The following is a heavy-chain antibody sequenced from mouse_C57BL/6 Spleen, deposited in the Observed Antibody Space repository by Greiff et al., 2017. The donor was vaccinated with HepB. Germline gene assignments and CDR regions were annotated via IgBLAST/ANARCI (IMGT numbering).Heavy chain of an antibody. V-gene: IGHV1-53*01. Sequence: VQLQQPGTELVKPGASVKLSCKASGYTFTSYWMHWVKQRPGQGLEWIGNINPSNGGTNYNEKFKGKATLTVDKSSSTAYMQLSSLTSEDSAVYYCARGIIYYGCDGWYFDVWGTGTTVTVSS. CDR3: ARGIIYYGCDGWYFDV. CDR1: GYTFTSYW. CDR2: INPSNGGT. J-gene: IGHJ1*03. D-gene: IGHD2-2*01.